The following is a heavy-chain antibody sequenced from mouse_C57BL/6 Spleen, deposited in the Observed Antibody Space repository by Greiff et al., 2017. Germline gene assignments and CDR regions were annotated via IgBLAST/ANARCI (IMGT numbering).Heavy chain of an antibody. CDR2: IYPRSGNT. J-gene: IGHJ2*01. CDR1: GYTFTSYG. Sequence: VQRVESGAELARPGASVKLSCKASGYTFTSYGISWVKQRTGQGLEWIGEIYPRSGNTYYNEKFKGKATLTADKSSSTAYMELRSLTSEDSAVYFCARGAHYYGSSYPYFDCWGKGTTLTVSS. V-gene: IGHV1-81*01. CDR3: ARGAHYYGSSYPYFDC. D-gene: IGHD1-1*01.